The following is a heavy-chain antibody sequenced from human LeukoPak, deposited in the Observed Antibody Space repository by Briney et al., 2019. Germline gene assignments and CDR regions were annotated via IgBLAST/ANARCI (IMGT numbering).Heavy chain of an antibody. Sequence: SETLSLTCTVSGGSISSYYLSWIRQPPGKGLEWIGYIYTSGSTNYNPSLKNRVTISVDTSKNQFSLKLSSVAAADTAVYYCARHVLVVVPAAISWFDLWGQGTLVTV. V-gene: IGHV4-4*09. CDR3: ARHVLVVVPAAISWFDL. CDR2: IYTSGST. CDR1: GGSISSYY. J-gene: IGHJ5*02. D-gene: IGHD2-2*02.